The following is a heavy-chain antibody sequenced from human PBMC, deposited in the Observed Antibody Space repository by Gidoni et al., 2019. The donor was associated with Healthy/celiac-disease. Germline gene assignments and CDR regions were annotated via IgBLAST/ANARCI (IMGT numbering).Heavy chain of an antibody. J-gene: IGHJ6*02. CDR1: GFTFSRYG. V-gene: IGHV3-30*18. D-gene: IGHD3-10*01. Sequence: QVQLVESGGGVVQPGRSLRLSCAASGFTFSRYGMHWVRQAPGKGLEWVAVISYDGSNKYYADSVKGRFTISRDNSKNTLYLQMNSLRAEDTAVYYCAKAYRITMVRGVLGYYYGMDVWGQGTTVTVSS. CDR3: AKAYRITMVRGVLGYYYGMDV. CDR2: ISYDGSNK.